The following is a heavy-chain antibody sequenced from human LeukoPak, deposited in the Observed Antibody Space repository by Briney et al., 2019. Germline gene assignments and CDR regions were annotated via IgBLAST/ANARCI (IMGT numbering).Heavy chain of an antibody. V-gene: IGHV3-30*02. CDR2: IRYDGSNE. CDR3: AKDPTLLWFGELCYFDY. Sequence: GGSLRLSCAASGFTFSSYGMHWVRQAPGKGLEWVAFIRYDGSNEYYADSVKGRFTISRDNSKNTLYLQMNSLRAEDTAVYYCAKDPTLLWFGELCYFDYWGQGTLVTVSS. CDR1: GFTFSSYG. J-gene: IGHJ4*02. D-gene: IGHD3-10*01.